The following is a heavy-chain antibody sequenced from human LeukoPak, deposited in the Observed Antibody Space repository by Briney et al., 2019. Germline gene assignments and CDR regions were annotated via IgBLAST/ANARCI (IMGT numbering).Heavy chain of an antibody. D-gene: IGHD1-26*01. J-gene: IGHJ4*02. CDR1: GGSISSYY. CDR3: ARARYSGSPFDY. CDR2: IYTSGST. Sequence: SETLSLTCAVSGGSISSYYWSWVRQPAGKGLEGIGRIYTSGSTNYNPSLKSRVTMSVDTSKNQYSLKLSSVTAADTAVYYCARARYSGSPFDYWGQGTLVTVSS. V-gene: IGHV4-4*07.